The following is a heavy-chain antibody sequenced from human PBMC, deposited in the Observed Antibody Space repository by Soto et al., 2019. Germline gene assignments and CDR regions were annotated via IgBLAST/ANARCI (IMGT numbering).Heavy chain of an antibody. CDR1: GFTFSNAW. J-gene: IGHJ6*03. CDR3: TTEVTGDPHYYYYYMDV. Sequence: GGSLRLSCAASGFTFSNAWMSWVRQAPGKGLEWVGRIKSKTDGGTTDYAAPVKGRFTISRDDSKNTLYLQMNSLKTEDTAVYYCTTEVTGDPHYYYYYMDVWGKGTTVTVSS. V-gene: IGHV3-15*01. CDR2: IKSKTDGGTT. D-gene: IGHD7-27*01.